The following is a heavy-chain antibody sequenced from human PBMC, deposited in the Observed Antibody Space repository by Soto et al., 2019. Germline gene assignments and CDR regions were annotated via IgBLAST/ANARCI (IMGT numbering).Heavy chain of an antibody. J-gene: IGHJ5*02. CDR3: AAAGLRVASPGQGGLP. D-gene: IGHD5-12*01. CDR1: GGTFSSNT. V-gene: IGHV1-69*01. CDR2: IIPIFGTT. Sequence: QEQLVQSGAEVKKPGSSVTVSCKASGGTFSSNTVNWVRQDPGQGLEWMGGIIPIFGTTTYSQKFQDRITLAAEVSTSTAYMEVTSLKSEDTAVYYCAAAGLRVASPGQGGLPWGRVALVIVSS.